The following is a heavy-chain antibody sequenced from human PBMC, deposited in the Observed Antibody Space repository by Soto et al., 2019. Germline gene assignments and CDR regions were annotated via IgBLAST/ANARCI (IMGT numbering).Heavy chain of an antibody. Sequence: LRLSCAASGFTLSNYWMTWVRQAPGKGLEWVANINKDGSQKNYVDSVKGRFTIARDNGQNSLSLQMNSLRVEDTAVYYCVRELGLAYWGQGALVTVSS. CDR2: INKDGSQK. CDR3: VRELGLAY. D-gene: IGHD7-27*01. J-gene: IGHJ4*02. V-gene: IGHV3-7*03. CDR1: GFTLSNYW.